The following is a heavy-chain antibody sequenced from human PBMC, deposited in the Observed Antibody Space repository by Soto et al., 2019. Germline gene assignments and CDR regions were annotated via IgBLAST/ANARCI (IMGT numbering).Heavy chain of an antibody. D-gene: IGHD2-15*01. V-gene: IGHV5-10-1*01. CDR2: IDPSDSYT. Sequence: GESLKISCKGSGYSFTSYWISWVRQMPGKGLEWMGRIDPSDSYTNYSPSFQGHVTISADKSISTAYLQWSSLKASDTAMYYCARAPQACSGGSCYSNYYYGMDVWGQGTTVTVSS. CDR1: GYSFTSYW. J-gene: IGHJ6*02. CDR3: ARAPQACSGGSCYSNYYYGMDV.